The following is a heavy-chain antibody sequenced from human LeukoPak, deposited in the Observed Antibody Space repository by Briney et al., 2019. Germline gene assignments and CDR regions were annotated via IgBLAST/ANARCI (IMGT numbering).Heavy chain of an antibody. D-gene: IGHD4/OR15-4a*01. CDR3: ARLTMVLAFDI. CDR1: GFAVSSNY. J-gene: IGHJ3*02. CDR2: IYSGGST. V-gene: IGHV3-53*01. Sequence: GESLKISCAASGFAVSSNYMTWVRQAPGKGLYWVSVIYSGGSTYYADSVKGRFTISRDNSKNTLYLQMNSLRAEDTAVYYCARLTMVLAFDIWGQGTMVTVSS.